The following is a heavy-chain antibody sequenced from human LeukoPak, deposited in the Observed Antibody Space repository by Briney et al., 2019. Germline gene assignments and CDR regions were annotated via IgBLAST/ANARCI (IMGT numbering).Heavy chain of an antibody. Sequence: GASVKVSCKASGGTFSSYAISWVRQAPGQGLEWMGRIIPILGIANYAQKFQGRVTITADKSTSTAYMELSSLRSEDTAVYYCASPAVDTAMVPNLGYYYYGMDVWGQGTTVTVSS. V-gene: IGHV1-69*04. J-gene: IGHJ6*02. CDR3: ASPAVDTAMVPNLGYYYYGMDV. CDR2: IIPILGIA. D-gene: IGHD5-18*01. CDR1: GGTFSSYA.